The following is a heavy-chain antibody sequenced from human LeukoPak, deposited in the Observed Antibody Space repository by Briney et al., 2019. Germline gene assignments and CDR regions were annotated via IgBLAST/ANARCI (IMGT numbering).Heavy chain of an antibody. CDR1: GFTFSTYA. CDR2: SADNT. D-gene: IGHD6-13*01. CDR3: AKARNTTTWYLGD. V-gene: IGHV3-23*05. Sequence: RAGGSLRLSCAASGFTFSTYAMTWVRQAPGKGLEWVSGSADNTYYADSVKGRFTISRDNSKNTLYLQMNSLRVEDTAIYYCAKARNTTTWYLGDWGQGTLVTVSS. J-gene: IGHJ4*02.